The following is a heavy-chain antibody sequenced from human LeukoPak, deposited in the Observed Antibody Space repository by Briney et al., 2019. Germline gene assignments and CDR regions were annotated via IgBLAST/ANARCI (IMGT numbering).Heavy chain of an antibody. CDR2: ISAYNGNT. J-gene: IGHJ6*02. CDR1: GYTFTSYG. V-gene: IGHV1-18*01. CDR3: ARGPSTIFGVVIRNRYGMDV. D-gene: IGHD3-3*01. Sequence: ASVKVSCKASGYTFTSYGISWVRQAPGQGLEWMGWISAYNGNTNYAQKLQGRVTMTTDTSTSTAYMELRSLRSVDTAVYYCARGPSTIFGVVIRNRYGMDVWGQGTTVTVSS.